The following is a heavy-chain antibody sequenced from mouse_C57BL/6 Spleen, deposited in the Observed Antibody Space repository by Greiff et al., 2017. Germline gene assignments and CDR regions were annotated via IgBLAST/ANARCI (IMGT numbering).Heavy chain of an antibody. CDR3: ARDDGTASFDY. J-gene: IGHJ2*01. D-gene: IGHD3-3*01. CDR2: ISYDGGST. Sequence: EVKLMESEGGLVQPGSSLKLSCTASGFTFSDYYMAWVRQVPEKGLEWVANISYDGGSTYYLDSLKSRFIISRDNAKNILYLQMSSLKSEDTATYYCARDDGTASFDYWGQGTTLTVSS. V-gene: IGHV5-16*01. CDR1: GFTFSDYY.